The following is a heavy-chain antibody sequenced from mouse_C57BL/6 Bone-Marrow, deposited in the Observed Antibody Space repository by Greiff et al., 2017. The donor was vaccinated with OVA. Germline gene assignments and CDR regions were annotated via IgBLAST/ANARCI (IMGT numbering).Heavy chain of an antibody. Sequence: QVQLKESGPGLVAPSQSLSITCTVSGFSLTSYGVDWVRQPPGKGLEWLGVIWGGGSTNYNSALMSRLSTSKDNSKSQVFLKRSSLQTDDTAMDDCARLGGGRAWFAYWGQGTLVTVSA. J-gene: IGHJ3*01. V-gene: IGHV2-9*01. D-gene: IGHD4-1*01. CDR3: ARLGGGRAWFAY. CDR2: IWGGGST. CDR1: GFSLTSYG.